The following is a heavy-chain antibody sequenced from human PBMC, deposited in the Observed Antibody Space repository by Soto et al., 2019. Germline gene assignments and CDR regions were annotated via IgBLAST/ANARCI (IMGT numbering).Heavy chain of an antibody. CDR2: IGPNSGGT. CDR3: GRGRSGEVVVFY. V-gene: IGHV1-2*02. J-gene: IGHJ4*02. CDR1: GYTFTGYY. Sequence: QVQLVQSGAEVKKSGASVKVSCKASGYTFTGYYIHWVRQAPGQGLEWMGEIGPNSGGTRYAPKFQGRVTMTRDTSISTVYMESSNLSPDDTAVYYCGRGRSGEVVVFYWGQGTLVTVYS. D-gene: IGHD3-16*02.